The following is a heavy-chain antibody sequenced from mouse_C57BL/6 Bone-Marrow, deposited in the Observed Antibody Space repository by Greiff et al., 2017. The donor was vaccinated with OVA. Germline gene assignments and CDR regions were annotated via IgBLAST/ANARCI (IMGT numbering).Heavy chain of an antibody. V-gene: IGHV1-20*01. D-gene: IGHD1-1*01. CDR3: ARPHYYGSSCAMDY. CDR1: GYSFTGYF. Sequence: EVKLVESGPELVKPGDSVKISCKASGYSFTGYFMNWVMQSHGKSLEWIGRINPYNGDTFYNQKFKGKATLTVDKSSSTAHMELRSLTSEDSAVYYCARPHYYGSSCAMDYWGQGTSVTVSS. J-gene: IGHJ4*01. CDR2: INPYNGDT.